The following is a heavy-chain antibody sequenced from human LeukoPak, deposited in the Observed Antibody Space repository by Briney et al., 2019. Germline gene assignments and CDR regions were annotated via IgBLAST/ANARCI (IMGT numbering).Heavy chain of an antibody. Sequence: PGGSLRLSCAASGFTFSSYSMNWVRQAPGKGLEWVSYISSSSSTIYYADSVKGRFTISRDNAKNSLYLQMNSLRAEDTAVYYCARLTASYNWNSRGYYYYMDVWGKGTTVTVSS. V-gene: IGHV3-48*04. J-gene: IGHJ6*03. CDR1: GFTFSSYS. CDR2: ISSSSSTI. CDR3: ARLTASYNWNSRGYYYYMDV. D-gene: IGHD1-7*01.